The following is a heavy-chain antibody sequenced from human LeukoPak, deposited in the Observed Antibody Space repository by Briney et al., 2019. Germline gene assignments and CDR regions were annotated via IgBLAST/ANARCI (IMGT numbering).Heavy chain of an antibody. V-gene: IGHV1-2*04. CDR2: INPNSGGT. CDR1: GYTFTGYY. J-gene: IGHJ6*02. Sequence: ASVKVSCKASGYTFTGYYMHWVRQAPGQGLEWMGWINPNSGGTNYAQKFQGWVTMTRDTSISTAYMELSSLRSDDTAVYYCARGDVVVPAAYYYYYYGMDVWGQGTTVTVSS. D-gene: IGHD2-2*01. CDR3: ARGDVVVPAAYYYYYYGMDV.